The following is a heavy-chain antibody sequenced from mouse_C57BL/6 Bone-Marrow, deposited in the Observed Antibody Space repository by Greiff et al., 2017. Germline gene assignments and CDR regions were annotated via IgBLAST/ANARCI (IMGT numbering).Heavy chain of an antibody. CDR2: IDPSDSYT. V-gene: IGHV1-69*01. J-gene: IGHJ4*01. CDR3: ARRMDY. Sequence: VQLQQPGAELVMPGASVKLSCKASGYTFTSYWIHWVKQRPGQGLEWFGEIDPSDSYTNYNQKFKGKSTLTVDKSSSTAYMQLSSLTSEDSAVYYCARRMDYWGQGTSVTVSS. CDR1: GYTFTSYW.